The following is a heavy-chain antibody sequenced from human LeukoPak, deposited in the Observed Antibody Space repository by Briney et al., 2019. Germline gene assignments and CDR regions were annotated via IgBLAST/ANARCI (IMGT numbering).Heavy chain of an antibody. CDR1: GGSLSGYY. D-gene: IGHD4-17*01. CDR2: IRRSGNA. CDR3: ARRPMPTTMTSPFDY. J-gene: IGHJ4*02. V-gene: IGHV4-34*01. Sequence: PSETLSLTCAVDGGSLSGYYWSWIRHTPGKGLEWIGEIRRSGNANYNPSLKSRVTLSIDTSKNHFSLNLTSVTAADTAMYYCARRPMPTTMTSPFDYWGPGAQVTVSS.